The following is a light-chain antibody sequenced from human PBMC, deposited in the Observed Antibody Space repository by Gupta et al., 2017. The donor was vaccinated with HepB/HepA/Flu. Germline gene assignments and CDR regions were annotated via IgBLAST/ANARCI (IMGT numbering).Light chain of an antibody. J-gene: IGKJ1*01. CDR2: AAS. V-gene: IGKV1-39*01. CDR1: QSISSY. CDR3: QQRYSTPRT. Sequence: DIQMTQSPSSLSASVGDRVTITCRASQSISSYLNWYQKKQGKAPKLLFYAASSLQSGAPSRFIGSGSGKDFTRTTSSLQPEDFATYSGQQRYSTPRTFGQGTKVEIK.